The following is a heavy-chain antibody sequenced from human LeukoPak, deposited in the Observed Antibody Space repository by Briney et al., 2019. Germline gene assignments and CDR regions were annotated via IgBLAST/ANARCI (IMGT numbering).Heavy chain of an antibody. V-gene: IGHV1-2*02. CDR1: GYTVTGYY. Sequence: ASVKVSCKASGYTVTGYYMHWVRQAPGQGLEWMGWIDPNSGGTNYAQKFQGRVTMTRDTSISTAYMELSRLRSDDTAVYYCARVAGNAGLGAFDIWGQGTMVTVSS. D-gene: IGHD4-23*01. CDR2: IDPNSGGT. CDR3: ARVAGNAGLGAFDI. J-gene: IGHJ3*02.